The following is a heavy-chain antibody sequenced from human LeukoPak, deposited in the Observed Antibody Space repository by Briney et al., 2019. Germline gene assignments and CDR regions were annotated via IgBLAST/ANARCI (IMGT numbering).Heavy chain of an antibody. V-gene: IGHV1-2*02. D-gene: IGHD1-26*01. CDR1: GYTFSDYT. CDR2: MNPNRGDT. CDR3: TRDSGSYYGWSDH. J-gene: IGHJ5*02. Sequence: ASVKGSCKGSGYTFSDYTIHWVRQAPGQGREWMGWMNPNRGDTHYPWKFEGRVTLTRDKSINTAYMELSRPRSDDTAVYYCTRDSGSYYGWSDHWGQGTLVTVSS.